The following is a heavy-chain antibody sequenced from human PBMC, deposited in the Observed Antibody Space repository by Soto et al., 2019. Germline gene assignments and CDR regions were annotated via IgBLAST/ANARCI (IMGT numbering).Heavy chain of an antibody. CDR3: AKGSVVVAAKFDS. CDR2: ISSSGYST. Sequence: VGSLRLSCAASGFTFNNYAMSWVRQAPGKGLEWVSAISSSGYSTYYADSVKGRFTISRDNSKNTVYLQMNNLRAEDTAVYYCAKGSVVVAAKFDSWGQGTLVIVSS. V-gene: IGHV3-23*01. D-gene: IGHD2-21*02. J-gene: IGHJ4*02. CDR1: GFTFNNYA.